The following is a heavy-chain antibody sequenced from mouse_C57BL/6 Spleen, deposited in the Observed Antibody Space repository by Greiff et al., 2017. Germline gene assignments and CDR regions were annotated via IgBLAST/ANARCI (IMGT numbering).Heavy chain of an antibody. V-gene: IGHV2-6-1*01. CDR2: IWSDGST. D-gene: IGHD1-1*01. CDR1: GFSLTSYG. Sequence: QVQLKESGPGLVAPSQSLSITCTVSGFSLTSYGVHWVRQPPGKGLEWLVVIWSDGSTTYNSALKSRLSISKDNSKSQVFLKMNSLQTDDTAMYYCARHRGYYGSPYAMDYWGQGTSVTVSS. J-gene: IGHJ4*01. CDR3: ARHRGYYGSPYAMDY.